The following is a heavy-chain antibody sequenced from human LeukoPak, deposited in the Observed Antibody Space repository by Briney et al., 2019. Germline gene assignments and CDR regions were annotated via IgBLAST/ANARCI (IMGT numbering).Heavy chain of an antibody. Sequence: SETLSLTCTVSGGSISSSSYYWGWIRQPPGKGLEWIGSIYYSGSTYYNPSLKSRVTISVDTSKNQLSLKLSSVTAADTAVYYCASIAAAGPQTDYWGQGTLVTVSS. CDR2: IYYSGST. V-gene: IGHV4-39*07. CDR3: ASIAAAGPQTDY. CDR1: GGSISSSSYY. J-gene: IGHJ4*02. D-gene: IGHD6-13*01.